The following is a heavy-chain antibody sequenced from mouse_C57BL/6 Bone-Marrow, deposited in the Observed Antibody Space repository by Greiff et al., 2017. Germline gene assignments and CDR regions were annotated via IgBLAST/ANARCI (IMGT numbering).Heavy chain of an antibody. V-gene: IGHV1-64*01. J-gene: IGHJ3*01. Sequence: VQLQQPGAELVKPGASVKLSCKASGYTFTSYWMHWVKQRPGQGLEWIGMIHPNSGSTNYNEKFKSKATLTVDKSSSTAYMQLSSLTSEDSAVYYCARKEGGYDYDPAWFAYWGQGTLVTVSA. CDR1: GYTFTSYW. CDR2: IHPNSGST. D-gene: IGHD2-4*01. CDR3: ARKEGGYDYDPAWFAY.